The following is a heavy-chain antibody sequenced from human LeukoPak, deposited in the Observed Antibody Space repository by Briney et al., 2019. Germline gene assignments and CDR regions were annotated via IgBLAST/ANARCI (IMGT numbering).Heavy chain of an antibody. Sequence: ASVKVSCKASGYTFTGYYMHWVRQAPGQGLEWMGRINPNSGGTNYAQKFQGRVTMTRDTSISTAYMELSRLRSDDTAVYYCARDHGYSYGNSDYWGQGTLLTVSS. CDR3: ARDHGYSYGNSDY. CDR2: INPNSGGT. CDR1: GYTFTGYY. V-gene: IGHV1-2*06. J-gene: IGHJ4*02. D-gene: IGHD5-18*01.